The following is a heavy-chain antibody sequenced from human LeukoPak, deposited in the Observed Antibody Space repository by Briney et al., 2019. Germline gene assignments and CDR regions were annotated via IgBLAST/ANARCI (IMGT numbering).Heavy chain of an antibody. J-gene: IGHJ4*02. CDR3: ARVLWELRVFDY. CDR2: IYHSGST. D-gene: IGHD1-26*01. V-gene: IGHV4-38-2*02. Sequence: SETLSLTCTVSGHSISSGYYWGWIRQPPGKGLEWIGSIYHSGSTYYNPSLKSRVTISVDTSKNQFSLKLSSVTAADTAVYYCARVLWELRVFDYWGQGTLVTVSS. CDR1: GHSISSGYY.